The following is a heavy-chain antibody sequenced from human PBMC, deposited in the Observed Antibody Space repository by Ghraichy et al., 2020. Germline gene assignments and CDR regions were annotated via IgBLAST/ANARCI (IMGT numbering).Heavy chain of an antibody. CDR2: IYYSGST. CDR1: GGSISSSSYY. V-gene: IGHV4-39*01. J-gene: IGHJ5*02. CDR3: ARQQGVGATSVYHTNRFDP. D-gene: IGHD1-26*01. Sequence: SETLSLTCTVSGGSISSSSYYWGWIRQPPGKGLEWLGSIYYSGSTYYNLSLKSRVTISVDTSKNPFSLKLSSVTAADTAVYYCARQQGVGATSVYHTNRFDPWGQGILVTVSS.